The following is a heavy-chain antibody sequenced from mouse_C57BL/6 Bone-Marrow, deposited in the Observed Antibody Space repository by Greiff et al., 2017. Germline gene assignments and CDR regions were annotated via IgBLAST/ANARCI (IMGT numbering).Heavy chain of an antibody. Sequence: VKLVESGAELVRPGASVTLSCKASGYTFTDYEMHWVKQTPVHGLEWIGAIDPETGGTAYNQKFKGKAILTADKSSSTAYMELRSLTSEDSAVYYCTRWDYDAADWGQGTLVTVSA. J-gene: IGHJ3*01. V-gene: IGHV1-15*01. CDR1: GYTFTDYE. CDR3: TRWDYDAAD. D-gene: IGHD2-4*01. CDR2: IDPETGGT.